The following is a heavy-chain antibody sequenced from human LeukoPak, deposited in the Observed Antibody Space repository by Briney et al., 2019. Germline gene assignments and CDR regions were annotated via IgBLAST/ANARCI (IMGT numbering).Heavy chain of an antibody. CDR3: AKNIRDQHLGGFNY. Sequence: VRSLRLSRAASGFTFAASAMSSVRQAPGHGLECVAGITGGGEIASYAASLKGRFTISRDNSKKTLFLQVNSLRAEDTAVYFCAKNIRDQHLGGFNYWGQGIVVTVSS. J-gene: IGHJ4*02. D-gene: IGHD2-2*01. CDR2: ITGGGEIA. CDR1: GFTFAASA. V-gene: IGHV3-23*01.